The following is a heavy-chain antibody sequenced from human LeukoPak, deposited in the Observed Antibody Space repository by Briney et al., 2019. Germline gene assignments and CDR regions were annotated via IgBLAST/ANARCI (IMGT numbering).Heavy chain of an antibody. CDR1: GYTFTSYG. CDR2: ISAYNGDT. J-gene: IGHJ6*03. D-gene: IGHD3-10*01. Sequence: ASVKVSFEASGYTFTSYGISWVRQAAGQGLEWMGWISAYNGDTNYAQKLQGRVTMTTDTSTSTAYMELRSLRSDDTAVYYCARDWPSYYGSGRYYPIEYYYYYMDVWGKGTTATVSS. CDR3: ARDWPSYYGSGRYYPIEYYYYYMDV. V-gene: IGHV1-18*01.